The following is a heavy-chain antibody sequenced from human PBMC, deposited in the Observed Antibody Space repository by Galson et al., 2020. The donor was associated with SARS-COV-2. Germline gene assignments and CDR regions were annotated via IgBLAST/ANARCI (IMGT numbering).Heavy chain of an antibody. J-gene: IGHJ5*02. Sequence: SETLSLTCTVSGGSISSGGYYWSWIRQPPGKGLEWIGYIYYSGSTYYNPSLKSRVTISVDTSKNQFSLKLSSVTAADTAVYYCARGLWESGYYYDSSGYYYRYNWFDPWGQGTLVTVSS. V-gene: IGHV4-31*03. CDR2: IYYSGST. CDR1: GGSISSGGYY. D-gene: IGHD3-22*01. CDR3: ARGLWESGYYYDSSGYYYRYNWFDP.